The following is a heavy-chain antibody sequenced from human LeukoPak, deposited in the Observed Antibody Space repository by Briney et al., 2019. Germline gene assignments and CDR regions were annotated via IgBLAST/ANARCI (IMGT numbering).Heavy chain of an antibody. CDR1: GFSSNTHSYY. D-gene: IGHD5-24*01. V-gene: IGHV4-39*01. CDR3: VRHISTNTGYFDS. J-gene: IGHJ4*02. CDR2: GYYDGTS. Sequence: SETLSLTCTVSGFSSNTHSYYWGWIRQPPGKRLEWIRSGYYDGTSYSNPSLQSRAAGFVDTSRDQFFLDLSFVTAADTALYYCVRHISTNTGYFDSCGQGTLVSVS.